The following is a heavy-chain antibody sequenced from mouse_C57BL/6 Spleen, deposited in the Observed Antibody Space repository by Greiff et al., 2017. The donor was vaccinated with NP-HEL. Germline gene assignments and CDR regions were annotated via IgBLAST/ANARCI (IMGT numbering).Heavy chain of an antibody. CDR2: IYPRSGNT. CDR1: GYTFTSYG. CDR3: ARSAQATGAY. J-gene: IGHJ3*01. D-gene: IGHD3-2*02. V-gene: IGHV1-81*01. Sequence: VQLQESGAELARPGASVKLSCKASGYTFTSYGISWVKQRTGQGLEWIGEIYPRSGNTYYNEKFKGKATLTADKSSSTAYMELRSLTSEDSAVYFCARSAQATGAYWGQGTLVTVSA.